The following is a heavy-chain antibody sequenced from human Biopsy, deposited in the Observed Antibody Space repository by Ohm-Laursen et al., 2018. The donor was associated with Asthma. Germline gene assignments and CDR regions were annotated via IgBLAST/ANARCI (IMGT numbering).Heavy chain of an antibody. Sequence: SLRLSCAASGFTFSNAWMNWVRQAPGKGLEWLSYINNSSSIIYYADSVKGRFTISRDNAKNSLFLQMNSLRDEDTAVYYCARGYCRDDACYSPPDYWGQGTLVTVSS. CDR1: GFTFSNAW. CDR2: INNSSSII. D-gene: IGHD2-15*01. J-gene: IGHJ4*02. V-gene: IGHV3-48*02. CDR3: ARGYCRDDACYSPPDY.